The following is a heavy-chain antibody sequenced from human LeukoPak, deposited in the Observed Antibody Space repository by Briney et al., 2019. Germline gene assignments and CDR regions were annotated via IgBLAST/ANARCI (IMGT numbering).Heavy chain of an antibody. D-gene: IGHD2-21*02. CDR1: SGSISSGGYY. Sequence: PSETLSLTCTVSSGSISSGGYYWNWIRQHPGKGLEWIGYIYYSGSTHYNPSLKSRVTISVDTSNNQFSLKLSSVTAADTAVYYCARAPIPDYFFDYWGQGTLVTVSS. CDR2: IYYSGST. J-gene: IGHJ4*02. V-gene: IGHV4-31*03. CDR3: ARAPIPDYFFDY.